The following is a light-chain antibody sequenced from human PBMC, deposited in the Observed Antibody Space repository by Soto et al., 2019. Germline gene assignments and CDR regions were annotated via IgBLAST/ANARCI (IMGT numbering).Light chain of an antibody. CDR1: SSDVGSYNR. V-gene: IGLV2-18*02. J-gene: IGLJ1*01. Sequence: QSALTQPPSVSGSPGQSVAISCTGTSSDVGSYNRVSWYQQPPGAAPKLMIYEVSNRPSGVPDRFSGSKSGNTASLTISGLQAEDEADYYCKSYTGSSTYVLGTGTKHTVL. CDR2: EVS. CDR3: KSYTGSSTYV.